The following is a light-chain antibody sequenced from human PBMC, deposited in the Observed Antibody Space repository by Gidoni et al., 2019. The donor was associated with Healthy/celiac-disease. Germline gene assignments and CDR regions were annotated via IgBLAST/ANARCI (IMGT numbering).Light chain of an antibody. CDR2: GNT. J-gene: IGLJ2*01. CDR3: QSYDSGLSGSV. V-gene: IGLV1-40*01. Sequence: SVLTQPPTASDAPGQRVPIPCTGSSSNIGACYDVHRYQQLPRTAPKLPIYGNTNRPSGVPDRFSGSKSGASDALAITGLQAEDDADDYCQSYDSGLSGSVFGGGTKLTV. CDR1: SSNIGACYD.